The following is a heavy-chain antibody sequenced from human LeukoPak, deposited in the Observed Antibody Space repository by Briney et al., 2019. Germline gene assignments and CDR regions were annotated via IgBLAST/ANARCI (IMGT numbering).Heavy chain of an antibody. CDR2: INHSGGT. V-gene: IGHV4-34*01. D-gene: IGHD3-16*02. CDR3: ARVSDIMISFGEVISYFDN. J-gene: IGHJ4*02. Sequence: SETLSLTCTLYGDSFNDYYWSWIRQPPGKGLEWIGEINHSGGTNYNPSLWSRLTISIDTSKHQFSLQVTSVTAADTGVYFCARVSDIMISFGEVISYFDNWGQGALVTVSS. CDR1: GDSFNDYY.